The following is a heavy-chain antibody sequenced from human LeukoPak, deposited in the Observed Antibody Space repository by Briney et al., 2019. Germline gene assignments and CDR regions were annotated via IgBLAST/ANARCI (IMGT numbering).Heavy chain of an antibody. CDR1: GGSFSGYY. D-gene: IGHD2-15*01. Sequence: SETLSLTCAVYGGSFSGYYWSWIRQPPGKGLEWIGEINHSGSTNYNPSLKSRVTISVDASKNQFSLKLSSVTAADTAEYYCARGGNIVVVVAAYSWFDPWGQGTLVTVSS. V-gene: IGHV4-34*01. CDR3: ARGGNIVVVVAAYSWFDP. CDR2: INHSGST. J-gene: IGHJ5*02.